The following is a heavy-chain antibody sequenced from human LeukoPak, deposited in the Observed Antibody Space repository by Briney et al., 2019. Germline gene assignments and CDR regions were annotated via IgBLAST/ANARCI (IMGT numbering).Heavy chain of an antibody. V-gene: IGHV4-59*01. CDR2: IYYSGTT. D-gene: IGHD6-19*01. CDR3: ARVYSSGWPHAP. J-gene: IGHJ5*02. Sequence: KPSETLSLTCTVSGGSISSYYWSWIRQPPGKGLEWIGYIYYSGTTNYNPSLKSRVTISVDTSKNQFSLKLSSVTAADTAVYYCARVYSSGWPHAPWGQGTLVTVSS. CDR1: GGSISSYY.